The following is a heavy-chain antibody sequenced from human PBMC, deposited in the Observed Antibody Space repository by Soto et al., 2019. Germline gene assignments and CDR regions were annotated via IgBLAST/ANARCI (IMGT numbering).Heavy chain of an antibody. D-gene: IGHD3-22*01. V-gene: IGHV4-31*11. Sequence: SDTLSLTCAVSGGSITGGAYYWTWIRQHPGKGLEWIAFILYTGRTYYNPSLKSRVTMSVDTSTNQFSLKLSSMPAAATAVYYCARYYFGSGGYSNWFDPWGQGTLVTVSS. CDR1: GGSITGGAYY. CDR3: ARYYFGSGGYSNWFDP. J-gene: IGHJ5*02. CDR2: ILYTGRT.